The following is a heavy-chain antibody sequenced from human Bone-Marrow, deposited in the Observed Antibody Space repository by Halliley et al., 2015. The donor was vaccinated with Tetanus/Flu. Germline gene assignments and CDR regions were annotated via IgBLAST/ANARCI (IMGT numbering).Heavy chain of an antibody. D-gene: IGHD3-10*01. Sequence: TLSLTCTVSDDSMSPYYWGWIQQPPGKRLEWIGYIYSSSGNTDYNPSLKSRVTISIDMSNNQFSLNLRSVTAADTAIYYCGRAKRVNNVWFGDLYLDSWGQGTLVTVSS. CDR3: GRAKRVNNVWFGDLYLDS. CDR2: IYSSSGNT. J-gene: IGHJ4*02. V-gene: IGHV4-59*01. CDR1: DDSMSPYY.